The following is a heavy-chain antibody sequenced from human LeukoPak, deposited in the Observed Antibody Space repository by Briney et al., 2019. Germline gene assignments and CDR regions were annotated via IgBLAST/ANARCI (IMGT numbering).Heavy chain of an antibody. J-gene: IGHJ5*02. V-gene: IGHV4-39*01. Sequence: PSETLSLTCTVSGGSISSSSYYWGWIRQPPGKGLEWIGSIYYSGSTYYNPSLKSRVTISVDTSKNQFSLKLSSVTAADTAVYYCARYYVEVVAASYNWFDPWGQGTLVTVSS. CDR2: IYYSGST. D-gene: IGHD2-15*01. CDR3: ARYYVEVVAASYNWFDP. CDR1: GGSISSSSYY.